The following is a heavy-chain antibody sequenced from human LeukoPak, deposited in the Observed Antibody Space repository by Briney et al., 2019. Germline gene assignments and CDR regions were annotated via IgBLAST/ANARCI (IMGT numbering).Heavy chain of an antibody. J-gene: IGHJ4*02. CDR3: ARVSVIAARLLFDY. CDR1: GGSISSSSYY. V-gene: IGHV4-39*07. CDR2: IYYSGST. D-gene: IGHD6-6*01. Sequence: SETLSLTCTVSGGSISSSSYYWGWIRQPPGKGLEWIGSIYYSGSTYYNPSLKSRVTISVDTSKNQFSLKLSSVIAADTAVYYCARVSVIAARLLFDYWGQGTLVTVSS.